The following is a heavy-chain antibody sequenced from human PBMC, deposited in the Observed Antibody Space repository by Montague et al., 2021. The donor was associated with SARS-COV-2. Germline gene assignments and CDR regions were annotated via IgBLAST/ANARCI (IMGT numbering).Heavy chain of an antibody. CDR1: GVSVTDYY. D-gene: IGHD3-9*01. J-gene: IGHJ4*02. CDR3: VRHSHYDGLNGPPDF. Sequence: SETLSLTCTVSGVSVTDYYWSWIRQRPGQGLEWVGDVLYNKGTNFNPSLKSRVAISVDTSKNQFSLSLTAVTAADTAFYYCVRHSHYDGLNGPPDFWGQGTLVTVSS. V-gene: IGHV4-59*08. CDR2: VLYNKGT.